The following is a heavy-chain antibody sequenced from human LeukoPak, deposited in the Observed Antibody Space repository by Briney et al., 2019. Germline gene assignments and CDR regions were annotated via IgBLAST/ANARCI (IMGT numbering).Heavy chain of an antibody. CDR3: ARGIQAVYYYYGMDV. V-gene: IGHV4-34*01. CDR2: INHSGST. J-gene: IGHJ6*02. D-gene: IGHD4-17*01. Sequence: SETLSLTCAVYVGSFGGYYWSWIRQPPGKGLGWIGEINHSGSTSYNPSLKSRVTISVDTSKNQFSLKLSSVTAADTAVYYCARGIQAVYYYYGMDVWGQGTTVTVSS. CDR1: VGSFGGYY.